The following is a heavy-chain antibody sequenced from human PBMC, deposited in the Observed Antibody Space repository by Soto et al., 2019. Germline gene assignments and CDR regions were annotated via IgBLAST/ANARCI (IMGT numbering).Heavy chain of an antibody. CDR2: IRNQSYQETT. CDR1: GFPFDDFA. V-gene: IGHV3-49*04. Sequence: GWSLRLSCTGSGFPFDDFAINWVRQAPGKGLEWVGLIRNQSYQETTEYAAAVKGRFTVSRDNSDNSLYLQMTSLRSDDTAFYYCAKDSYDILTGQKRYFDSWGQGTLVTVSS. J-gene: IGHJ4*02. CDR3: AKDSYDILTGQKRYFDS. D-gene: IGHD3-9*01.